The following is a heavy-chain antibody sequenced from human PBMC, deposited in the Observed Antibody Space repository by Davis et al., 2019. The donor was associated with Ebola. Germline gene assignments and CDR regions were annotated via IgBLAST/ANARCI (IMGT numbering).Heavy chain of an antibody. CDR1: GDSITSHY. V-gene: IGHV4-59*11. D-gene: IGHD6-13*01. Sequence: PSETLSLTCTVSGDSITSHYWSWIRQPPGKGLEYIGYIYSSGSTNYNPALKGRVTISLDMSAKQFSLRLTSVTTADTAVYYCARGRGDYSSSWYSYYNGQDVWGQGTTVTVSS. CDR2: IYSSGST. CDR3: ARGRGDYSSSWYSYYNGQDV. J-gene: IGHJ6*02.